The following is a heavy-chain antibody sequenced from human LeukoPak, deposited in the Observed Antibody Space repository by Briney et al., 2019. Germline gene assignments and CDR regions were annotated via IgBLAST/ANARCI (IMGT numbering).Heavy chain of an antibody. V-gene: IGHV3-33*01. CDR1: GFTFGDYA. CDR2: IWYDGSNK. J-gene: IGHJ5*02. Sequence: GGSLRLSCTTSGFTFGDYAMSWVRQAPGKGLEWVAVIWYDGSNKYYADSVKGRFTISRDNSKNTLYLQMNSLRAEDTAVYYCAVNLLLWFGESPVRFDPWGQGTLVTVSS. CDR3: AVNLLLWFGESPVRFDP. D-gene: IGHD3-10*01.